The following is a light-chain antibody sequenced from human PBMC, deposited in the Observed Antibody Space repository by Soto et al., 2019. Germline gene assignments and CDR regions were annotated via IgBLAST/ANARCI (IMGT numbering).Light chain of an antibody. CDR1: QSVSSSY. CDR3: QQYGSSPGFT. CDR2: GAS. J-gene: IGKJ3*01. V-gene: IGKV3-20*01. Sequence: EIVWTQSPGTLSLSPGERATLSCRASQSVSSSYLAWYQQKPDQAPRLLIYGASSRATGIPDRFSGSGSGTDFTLTISRLEPEDFAVYYCQQYGSSPGFTFGPGTKVDIK.